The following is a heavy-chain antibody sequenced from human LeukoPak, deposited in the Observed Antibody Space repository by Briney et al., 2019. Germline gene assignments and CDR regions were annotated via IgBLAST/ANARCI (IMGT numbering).Heavy chain of an antibody. V-gene: IGHV3-23*01. CDR2: INSDVTT. D-gene: IGHD6-13*01. CDR3: AVQGSWYNY. J-gene: IGHJ4*02. Sequence: PGGSLRLSCAASGFSFSAFVMSWVRQAPGKGLEWVSTINSDVTTYYSDSVKGRFTISGDNSKNTVYLQMNSLRAEDTAVYHCAVQGSWYNYWGQGTLVTVSS. CDR1: GFSFSAFV.